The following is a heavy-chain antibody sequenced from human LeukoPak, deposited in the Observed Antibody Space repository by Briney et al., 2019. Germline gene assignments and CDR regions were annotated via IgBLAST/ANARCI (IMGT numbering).Heavy chain of an antibody. J-gene: IGHJ4*02. Sequence: TSETLSLTCAVSGYSISSGYYWGWIRQPPGKGLEWIGSIYHSGSTYYSPSLKSRLTISGDTYKSQFSLKLTFVTAADTAVYYCTRHHDYGDKIDYWGQGTLVTVSS. CDR1: GYSISSGYY. CDR3: TRHHDYGDKIDY. D-gene: IGHD4-23*01. V-gene: IGHV4-38-2*01. CDR2: IYHSGST.